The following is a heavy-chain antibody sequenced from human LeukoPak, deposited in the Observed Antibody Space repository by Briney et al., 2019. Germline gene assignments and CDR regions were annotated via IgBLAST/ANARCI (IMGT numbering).Heavy chain of an antibody. V-gene: IGHV1-18*01. J-gene: IGHJ4*02. Sequence: ASVRVSCKASGYTFTSYGISWVRQAPGQGLEWMGWISAYNGNTNYAQKLQGRVTMTTDTSTSTAYMELRSLRSDDTAVYYCARDSEPVRYFDYWGQGTLVTVSS. CDR1: GYTFTSYG. CDR3: ARDSEPVRYFDY. D-gene: IGHD1-14*01. CDR2: ISAYNGNT.